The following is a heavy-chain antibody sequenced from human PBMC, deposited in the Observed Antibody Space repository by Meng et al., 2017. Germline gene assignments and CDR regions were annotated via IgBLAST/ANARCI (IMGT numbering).Heavy chain of an antibody. CDR1: GGSFSGYD. D-gene: IGHD3-16*01. V-gene: IGHV4-34*01. CDR2: INHSGST. J-gene: IGHJ4*02. Sequence: VPLQQWGAGLLKPSETLSLACAVYGGSFSGYDWSWIRQPPGKGLEWIGEINHSGSTNYNPSLKSRVTISVDTSKNQFSLKLSSVTAADTAVYYCARGRGSWGYWGQGTLVTVSS. CDR3: ARGRGSWGY.